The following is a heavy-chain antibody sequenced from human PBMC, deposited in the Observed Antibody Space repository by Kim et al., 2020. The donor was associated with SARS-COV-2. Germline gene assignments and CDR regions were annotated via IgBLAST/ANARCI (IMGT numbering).Heavy chain of an antibody. V-gene: IGHV4-39*01. D-gene: IGHD3-10*01. J-gene: IGHJ4*02. Sequence: LKSRVTISVDTSKNQFSLKLTSVTAADTAVYYCARLGGSGSYYRAYYFDYWGQGTLVTVSS. CDR3: ARLGGSGSYYRAYYFDY.